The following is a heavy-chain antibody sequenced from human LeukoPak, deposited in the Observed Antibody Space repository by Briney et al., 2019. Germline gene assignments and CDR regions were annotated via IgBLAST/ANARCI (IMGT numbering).Heavy chain of an antibody. J-gene: IGHJ3*02. Sequence: GGSLRLSCAASGLTFSSYTMNWVRPPPGKGREWVSSIRSSSNYINYADSVTGPFTISRDNAKNSLFLQMNSLRAEDTAVYYCAREIPAAMSAFDIWGQGTGVTVSS. CDR3: AREIPAAMSAFDI. V-gene: IGHV3-21*01. CDR2: IRSSSNYI. CDR1: GLTFSSYT. D-gene: IGHD2-2*01.